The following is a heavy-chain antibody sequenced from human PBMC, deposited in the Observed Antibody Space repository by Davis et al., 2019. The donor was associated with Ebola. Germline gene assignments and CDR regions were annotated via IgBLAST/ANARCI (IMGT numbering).Heavy chain of an antibody. D-gene: IGHD2-2*01. CDR2: IWYDGSNK. Sequence: GGSLRLSCAASGFTFSSYGMHWVRQAPGKGLEWVAVIWYDGSNKYYADSVKGRFTISRDNSKNTLYLQMNSLRAEDTAVYYCARDEVEYQLLYYYYGMDVWGQGTTVTVSS. V-gene: IGHV3-33*08. CDR1: GFTFSSYG. CDR3: ARDEVEYQLLYYYYGMDV. J-gene: IGHJ6*02.